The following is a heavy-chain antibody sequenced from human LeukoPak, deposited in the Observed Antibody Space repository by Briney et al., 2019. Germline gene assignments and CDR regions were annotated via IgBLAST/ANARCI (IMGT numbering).Heavy chain of an antibody. D-gene: IGHD3-22*01. CDR3: TRWDNSGYYSLDY. CDR1: GFTFSGSA. CDR2: IRSKANSYAT. J-gene: IGHJ4*02. V-gene: IGHV3-73*01. Sequence: GGSLKLSCAASGFTFSGSAMHWVRQAPGKGLEWVGRIRSKANSYATAYAASVKGRFTISRDDSKNTAYLQMNSLRAEDTAVYYCTRWDNSGYYSLDYWGQGTLVTVSS.